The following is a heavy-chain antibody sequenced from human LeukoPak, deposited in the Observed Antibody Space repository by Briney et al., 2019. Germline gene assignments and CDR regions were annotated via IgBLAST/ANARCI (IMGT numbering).Heavy chain of an antibody. D-gene: IGHD2-15*01. J-gene: IGHJ4*02. Sequence: SETLSLTCTLSGGSISTYYWSWIRQPPGKGLEWIGSIYYSGSTYYNPSLKSRVTISVDTSKNQFSLKLSSVTAADTAVYYCARHDAHCSGGSCKLGGSYYFDYWGQGTLVTVSS. V-gene: IGHV4-39*01. CDR1: GGSISTYY. CDR3: ARHDAHCSGGSCKLGGSYYFDY. CDR2: IYYSGST.